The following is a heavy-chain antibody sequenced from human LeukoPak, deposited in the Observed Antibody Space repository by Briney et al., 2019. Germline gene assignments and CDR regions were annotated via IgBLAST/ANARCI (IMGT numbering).Heavy chain of an antibody. D-gene: IGHD3-22*01. V-gene: IGHV3-30*04. Sequence: GGSLRLSCAASGFTFSSYAMHWVRQAPGKGLEWVAVISYDGSNKYYADSVKGRFTISRDNSKNTLYLQMNSLRAEDTAVYYCARGHIVIIRLCAFDIWGQGTMVTVSS. CDR1: GFTFSSYA. CDR2: ISYDGSNK. CDR3: ARGHIVIIRLCAFDI. J-gene: IGHJ3*02.